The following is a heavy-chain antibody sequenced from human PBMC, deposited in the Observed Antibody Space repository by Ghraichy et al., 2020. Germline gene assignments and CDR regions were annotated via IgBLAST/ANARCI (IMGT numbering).Heavy chain of an antibody. CDR1: GFTFSSYW. D-gene: IGHD3-22*01. CDR3: ARSPIENWFDP. Sequence: GALRLSCAASGFTFSSYWMSWVRQAPGKGLEWVANIKQDGSEKYYVDSVKGRFTISRDNAKNSLYLQMNSLRAEDTAVYYCARSPIENWFDPWGQGTLVTVSS. CDR2: IKQDGSEK. J-gene: IGHJ5*02. V-gene: IGHV3-7*01.